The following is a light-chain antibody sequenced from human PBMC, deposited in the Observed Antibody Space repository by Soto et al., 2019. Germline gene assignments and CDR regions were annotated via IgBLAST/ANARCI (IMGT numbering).Light chain of an antibody. CDR2: EVS. Sequence: SVLAQPASVSGSPGQSVTISCTGTSSDVGGYNYVSWYQQHPGKAPKLMIYEVSNRPSGVSNRFSGSKSGNTASLTISGLQAEDEADYYCSSYTSSNTLLYVFGTGTKVTVL. CDR1: SSDVGGYNY. CDR3: SSYTSSNTLLYV. J-gene: IGLJ1*01. V-gene: IGLV2-14*01.